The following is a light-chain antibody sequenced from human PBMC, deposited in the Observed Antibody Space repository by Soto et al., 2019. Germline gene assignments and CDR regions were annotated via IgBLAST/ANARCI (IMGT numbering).Light chain of an antibody. CDR1: STDVGGYKY. Sequence: QSVLTQPASVSGSPEQSITISCTGTSTDVGGYKYVSWYQQHPGTAPKLMIFEVNGRPSGVSDRFSGSKSGNTASLTISGLQPEDEADYHCSSFSSSSTPYVFGTGTKVTVL. CDR3: SSFSSSSTPYV. CDR2: EVN. J-gene: IGLJ1*01. V-gene: IGLV2-14*01.